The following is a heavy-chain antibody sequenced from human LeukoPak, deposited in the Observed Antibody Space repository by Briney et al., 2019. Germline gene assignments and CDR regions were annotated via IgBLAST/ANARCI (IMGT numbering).Heavy chain of an antibody. CDR3: ARAPAYSNYGGYYYMDV. CDR1: GGSISSYY. V-gene: IGHV4-59*01. J-gene: IGHJ6*03. D-gene: IGHD4-11*01. CDR2: IYYSGST. Sequence: SETLSLTCTVSGGSISSYYWSWIRQPPGKGLEWIGYIYYSGSTNYNPSLKSRVTISVDTSKNQFSLKLGSVTAADTAVYYCARAPAYSNYGGYYYMDVWGKGTTVTVSS.